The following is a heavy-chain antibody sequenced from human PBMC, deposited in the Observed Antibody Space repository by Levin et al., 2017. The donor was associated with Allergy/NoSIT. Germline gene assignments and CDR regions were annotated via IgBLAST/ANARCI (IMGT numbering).Heavy chain of an antibody. V-gene: IGHV3-7*03. J-gene: IGHJ5*02. CDR3: ARDTTVGGEA. CDR2: IKPDGGEK. CDR1: GFTFSDSW. D-gene: IGHD4-11*01. Sequence: GGSLRLSCVASGFTFSDSWMTWVRQPLGKGLEWVANIKPDGGEKYYAESVKGRFTISRDNAKNSLFLQMNYLGTDDPAVYFCARDTTVGGEAWGQGTLVTVSS.